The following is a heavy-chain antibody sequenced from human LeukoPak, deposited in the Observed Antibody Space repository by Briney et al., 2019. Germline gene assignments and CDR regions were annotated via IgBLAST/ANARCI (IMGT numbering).Heavy chain of an antibody. CDR3: AREPRPVGATSFGYYFDY. J-gene: IGHJ4*02. CDR2: INPSGSST. D-gene: IGHD1-26*01. Sequence: ASVKVSCKASGYTFTGYYMHWVRQAPVQGLEWMGIINPSGSSTTYAQKFQGRVTMTRDTSTSTVHMDLSSLRSEDAAVYYCAREPRPVGATSFGYYFDYWGQGTLVTVSS. V-gene: IGHV1-46*01. CDR1: GYTFTGYY.